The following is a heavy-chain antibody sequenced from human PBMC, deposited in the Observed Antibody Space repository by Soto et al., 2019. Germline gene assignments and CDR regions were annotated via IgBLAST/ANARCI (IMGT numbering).Heavy chain of an antibody. D-gene: IGHD2-2*01. V-gene: IGHV3-23*01. J-gene: IGHJ6*02. CDR2: ISGGGGLT. CDR3: WIAMCSSTSCLGGMDV. CDR1: GCVFSSHA. Sequence: PAGSLRHSCVAAGCVFSSHAMNLVRQAPGKGLEWVSAISGGGGLTYYADSVKGRFTISRDSSENTLYLQMNSLRAEDTAVYFCWIAMCSSTSCLGGMDVWGQGTTVTVSS.